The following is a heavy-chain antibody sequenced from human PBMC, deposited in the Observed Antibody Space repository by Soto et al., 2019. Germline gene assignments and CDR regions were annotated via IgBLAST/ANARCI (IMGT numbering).Heavy chain of an antibody. CDR1: GFTVSSYW. V-gene: IGHV3-7*03. J-gene: IGHJ4*02. Sequence: GGSLRLSCAASGFTVSSYWMSWVRQAPGKGLEWVANIKQDGSEKYYVDSVKGRFTISVDTSKNQFSLNLRSMSPADTAVYYCARVGGLAARTFDYWGPGTLVTVSS. CDR3: ARVGGLAARTFDY. D-gene: IGHD6-6*01. CDR2: IKQDGSEK.